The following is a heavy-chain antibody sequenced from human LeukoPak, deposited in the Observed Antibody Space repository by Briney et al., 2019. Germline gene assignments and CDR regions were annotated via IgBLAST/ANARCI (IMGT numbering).Heavy chain of an antibody. V-gene: IGHV1-2*02. J-gene: IGHJ6*03. CDR2: INPNSGGT. CDR3: ARDRGRLKYYYYYMDV. Sequence: ASVKVSCKASGYTFTGYYMHWVRQAPGQGLEWMGWINPNSGGTNYAQKFQGRVTMTRDTSISTAYMELSRLRSDDTAVYYCARDRGRLKYYYYYMDVWGKGTTVTVSS. CDR1: GYTFTGYY.